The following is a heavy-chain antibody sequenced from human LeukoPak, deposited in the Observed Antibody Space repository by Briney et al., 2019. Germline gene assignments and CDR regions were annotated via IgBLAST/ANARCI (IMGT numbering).Heavy chain of an antibody. CDR1: DGPLSGYY. CDR3: ASRGR. D-gene: IGHD1-26*01. Sequence: PSETLSLTCAVYDGPLSGYYWGWIRQPPGKGLEWIGEINHSGSTNYNPSLKSRVSISIDTSKNQFSLNLTSVTAADTAVYYCASRGRWGQGTLVTVSS. CDR2: INHSGST. J-gene: IGHJ4*02. V-gene: IGHV4-34*01.